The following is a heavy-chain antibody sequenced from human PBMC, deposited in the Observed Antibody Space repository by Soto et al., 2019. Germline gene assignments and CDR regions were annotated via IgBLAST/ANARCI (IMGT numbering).Heavy chain of an antibody. CDR1: GYSFTTYW. D-gene: IGHD3-10*01. Sequence: PGESLKISCKGSGYSFTTYWIGWVRQMPGKGLEWMGIIYPGDSDTRYSPSFQGQVIISADKSINTAYLQWSSLKASDTAMYYCARRSGDRSRSYGLDVWGQGTTVTVSS. V-gene: IGHV5-51*01. CDR2: IYPGDSDT. CDR3: ARRSGDRSRSYGLDV. J-gene: IGHJ6*02.